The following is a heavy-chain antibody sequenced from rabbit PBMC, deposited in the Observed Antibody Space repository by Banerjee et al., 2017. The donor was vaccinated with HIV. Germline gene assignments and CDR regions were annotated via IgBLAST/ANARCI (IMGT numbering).Heavy chain of an antibody. D-gene: IGHD4-1*01. V-gene: IGHV1S45*01. CDR1: GFSFSNKYV. J-gene: IGHJ4*01. CDR2: ITYGGSA. CDR3: ARDLAGVIGWNFNL. Sequence: QEQLEESGGDLVKPEGSLTLTCTASGFSFSNKYVMCWVRQAPGKGLEWIGYITYGGSAYYASWVKGRFTISRDNAQNTVSLQMNSLTAADTATYFCARDLAGVIGWNFNLWGQGPWSPS.